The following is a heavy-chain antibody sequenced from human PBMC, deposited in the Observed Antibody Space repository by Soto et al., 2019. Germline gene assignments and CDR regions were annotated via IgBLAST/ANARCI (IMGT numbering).Heavy chain of an antibody. D-gene: IGHD3-16*01. CDR2: IIPIFGTA. Sequence: QVQLVQSGAEVKKPGSSVKVSCKASGGTFSSYSINWVRQAPGQGLEWMGEIIPIFGTANYAQKFQGRVTITADESTSTAYMELXXXXSEDTAVYYCARDGXXHSGGIDXWGQGTLVTVSS. V-gene: IGHV1-69*01. CDR1: GGTFSSYS. CDR3: ARDGXXHSGGIDX. J-gene: IGHJ4*02.